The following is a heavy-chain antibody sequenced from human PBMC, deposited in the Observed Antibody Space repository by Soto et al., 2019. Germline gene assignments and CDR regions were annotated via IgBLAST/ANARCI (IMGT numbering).Heavy chain of an antibody. CDR1: GGSISSSSYY. CDR3: ARFPNYYDSPGAFAI. V-gene: IGHV4-39*01. J-gene: IGHJ3*02. CDR2: IYYSGST. D-gene: IGHD3-22*01. Sequence: QLQLQESGPGLVKPSETLSLTCTVSGGSISSSSYYWGWIRQPPGKGLEWIGSIYYSGSTYYNPSLKSRVTISVDTSKNQFSLQLSSVTAADTAVYYCARFPNYYDSPGAFAIWGQGTMVTVSS.